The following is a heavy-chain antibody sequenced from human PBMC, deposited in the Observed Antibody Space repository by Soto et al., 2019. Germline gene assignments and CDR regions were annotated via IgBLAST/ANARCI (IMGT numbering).Heavy chain of an antibody. D-gene: IGHD5-12*01. CDR2: TYYRSKWYN. J-gene: IGHJ4*02. Sequence: PSQTLSLTCVISGDSVSSNSAAWNWIRQSPSRDLEWLGRTYYRSKWYNDYAVSVKSRITINPDTSKNQFSLQLNSVTPEDTSVYFCSRAYSGYDPTYYFDYWGQGTLVTVSS. V-gene: IGHV6-1*01. CDR1: GDSVSSNSAA. CDR3: SRAYSGYDPTYYFDY.